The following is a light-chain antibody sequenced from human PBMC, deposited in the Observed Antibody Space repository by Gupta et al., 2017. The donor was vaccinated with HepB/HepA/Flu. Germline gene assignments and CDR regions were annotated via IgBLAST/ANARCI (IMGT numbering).Light chain of an antibody. J-gene: IGKJ2*04. Sequence: DIPMPQSPSSLSASVGDRVTITCRASQSISSYLNWYQQKPGKAPKLLIYAASSLQSGVPSRFSGSGSGTDCTRTISSLQPEDFETYYCQQSYSNPCSFGQGTKLEIK. V-gene: IGKV1-39*01. CDR1: QSISSY. CDR2: AAS. CDR3: QQSYSNPCS.